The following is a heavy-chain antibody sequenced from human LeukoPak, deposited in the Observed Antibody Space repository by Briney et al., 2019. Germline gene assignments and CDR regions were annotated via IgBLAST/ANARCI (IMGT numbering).Heavy chain of an antibody. CDR1: GITFSSYS. CDR2: ISGSSSYI. J-gene: IGHJ6*04. D-gene: IGHD3-10*02. CDR3: AELGITMIGGV. Sequence: KTGGSLRLSCAASGITFSSYSMNWVRQAPGKGLEWVSSISGSSSYIYHADSVKGRFTISRDNAKNSLYLQMNSLRAEDTAVYYCAELGITMIGGVWGKGTTVTISS. V-gene: IGHV3-21*06.